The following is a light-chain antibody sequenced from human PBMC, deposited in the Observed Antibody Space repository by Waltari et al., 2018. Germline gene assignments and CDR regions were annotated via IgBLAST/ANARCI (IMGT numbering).Light chain of an antibody. Sequence: DIQMTQSPSELSASVGDTVNMSCRASEGIKKWLVWYQQKPGKAPQSLIYAASSLHNGVPSRFSGSGSGTDFTLSIRRLQPEDFAIYYCQQYNSYPITFGQGTRLEIK. CDR2: AAS. V-gene: IGKV1-16*01. CDR1: EGIKKW. J-gene: IGKJ5*01. CDR3: QQYNSYPIT.